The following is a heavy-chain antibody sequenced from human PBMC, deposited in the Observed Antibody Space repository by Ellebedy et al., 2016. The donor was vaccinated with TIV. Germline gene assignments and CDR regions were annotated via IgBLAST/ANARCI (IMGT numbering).Heavy chain of an antibody. Sequence: GGSLRLSXATSGFAFSNYWLSWVRQAPGKGLEWVANIEQAGSETHYVDSVEGRFTISRDNTQSSLYLQMNSLRAEDTAVYYCVRDERWGQGTVVTVSS. CDR1: GFAFSNYW. J-gene: IGHJ3*01. CDR2: IEQAGSET. V-gene: IGHV3-7*01. D-gene: IGHD5-24*01. CDR3: VRDER.